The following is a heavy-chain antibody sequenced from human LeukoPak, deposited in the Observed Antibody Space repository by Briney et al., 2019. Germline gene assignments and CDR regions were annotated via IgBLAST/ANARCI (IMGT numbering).Heavy chain of an antibody. Sequence: SETLSLTCTVSGGSISSYYWSWIRQPPGKGLEWIGYIYYSRSTNYNPSLKSRVTISVDTSKNQFSLKLSSVTAADTAVYYCARIAVAGTSWFDPWGQGTLVTVSS. CDR1: GGSISSYY. V-gene: IGHV4-59*01. CDR3: ARIAVAGTSWFDP. D-gene: IGHD6-19*01. J-gene: IGHJ5*02. CDR2: IYYSRST.